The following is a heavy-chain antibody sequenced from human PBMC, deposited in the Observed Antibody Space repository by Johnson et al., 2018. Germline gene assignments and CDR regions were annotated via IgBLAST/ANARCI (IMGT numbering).Heavy chain of an antibody. Sequence: QVQLQQWGAGLLKPSETLSLTCAVYGGSFSGYYWSWIRQPPGKGLEWIGEITHSGSTNYNPSLKSRVTIPVDTSTNQFSLKLSPVTAADTAVYYCARARWSIAVAGGYYYYMDVWGKGTTVTVSS. D-gene: IGHD6-19*01. V-gene: IGHV4-34*01. CDR1: GGSFSGYY. CDR3: ARARWSIAVAGGYYYYMDV. CDR2: ITHSGST. J-gene: IGHJ6*03.